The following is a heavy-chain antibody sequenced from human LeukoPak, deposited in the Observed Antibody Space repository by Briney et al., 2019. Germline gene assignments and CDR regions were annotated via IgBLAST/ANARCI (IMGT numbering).Heavy chain of an antibody. V-gene: IGHV3-30-3*01. J-gene: IGHJ4*02. Sequence: GGSLRLSCEASGFTFSSYAMHWVRQAPGKGLEWVAVISYDGSNKYYADSVKGRFTISRDNSKNTLYLQMNSLRAEDTAVYYCARSYYYDRKSGYFASGGQGPLFTVSS. CDR2: ISYDGSNK. CDR1: GFTFSSYA. CDR3: ARSYYYDRKSGYFAS. D-gene: IGHD3-22*01.